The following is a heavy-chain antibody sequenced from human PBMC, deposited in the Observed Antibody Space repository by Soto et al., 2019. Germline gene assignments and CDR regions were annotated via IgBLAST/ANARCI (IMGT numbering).Heavy chain of an antibody. CDR1: GGSFSGYY. CDR2: INHSGST. J-gene: IGHJ4*02. CDR3: ARGRVENSSTEYSFDY. V-gene: IGHV4-34*01. Sequence: SETLSLTCAVYGGSFSGYYWSWIRQPPGKGLEWIGEINHSGSTNYNPSLKGRVTISVDTSKNQFSLKLSSVTAADTAVYYCARGRVENSSTEYSFDYWGQGTLVSVS. D-gene: IGHD6-13*01.